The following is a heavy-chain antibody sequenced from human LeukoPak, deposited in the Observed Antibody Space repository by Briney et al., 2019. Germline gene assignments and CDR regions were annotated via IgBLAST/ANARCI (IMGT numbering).Heavy chain of an antibody. CDR1: GYTFTGYY. D-gene: IGHD2-15*01. CDR2: INPNSGGT. CDR3: ARDRYCSGGSCFVTYYHGLDV. J-gene: IGHJ6*02. V-gene: IGHV1-2*06. Sequence: ASVKVSCKASGYTFTGYYMHWVRQAPGQGLEWMGRINPNSGGTNYAQKFQGRVTMTTDTSTSTVYLELNSLRSEDTAVYYCARDRYCSGGSCFVTYYHGLDVWGQGTTVTVSS.